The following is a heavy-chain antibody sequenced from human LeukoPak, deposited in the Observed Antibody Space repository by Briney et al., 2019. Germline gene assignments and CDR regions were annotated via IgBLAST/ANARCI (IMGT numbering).Heavy chain of an antibody. J-gene: IGHJ4*02. CDR3: ARDLRVGSDYYDSSGYYPFDY. D-gene: IGHD3-22*01. V-gene: IGHV1-3*01. Sequence: ASVKVSCKASGYTFTSYAMHWVRQAPGQRLEWMGWMNAGNGNTKYSQKFQGRVTITRDTSASTAYMELSSLRSEDTAVYYCARDLRVGSDYYDSSGYYPFDYWGQGTLVTVSS. CDR2: MNAGNGNT. CDR1: GYTFTSYA.